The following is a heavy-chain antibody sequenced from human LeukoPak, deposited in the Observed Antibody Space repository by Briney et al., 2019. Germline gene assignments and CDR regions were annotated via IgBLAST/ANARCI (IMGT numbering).Heavy chain of an antibody. CDR3: ARLAS. J-gene: IGHJ4*02. CDR1: GFTVSRNY. V-gene: IGHV3-53*01. CDR2: IYSDGNT. Sequence: PGGSLRHTCAASGFTVSRNYLTWVRQAPGKGLEWVSVIYSDGNTYYADSVKGRFTISRDNSKNTLYLQMNSLRAEDTAVYYCARLASWGQGILVSVSS. D-gene: IGHD3-3*02.